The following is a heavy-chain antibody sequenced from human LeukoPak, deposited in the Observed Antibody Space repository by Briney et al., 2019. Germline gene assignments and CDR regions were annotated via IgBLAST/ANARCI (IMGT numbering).Heavy chain of an antibody. D-gene: IGHD2-2*01. CDR3: AREEGYCSSTSCYAPEAFDI. Sequence: GGSLRLSCAASGFTFDDYAMHWVRQAPGKGLEWVSGISWNSGSIGYADSVKGRFTISRDNAKNSLYLQMNSLRAEDTAVYYCAREEGYCSSTSCYAPEAFDIWGQGTMVTVSS. CDR2: ISWNSGSI. CDR1: GFTFDDYA. J-gene: IGHJ3*02. V-gene: IGHV3-9*01.